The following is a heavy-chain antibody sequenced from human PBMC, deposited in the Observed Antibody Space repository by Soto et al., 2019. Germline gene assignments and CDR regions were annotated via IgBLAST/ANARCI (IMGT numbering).Heavy chain of an antibody. CDR1: GGSFSGYY. CDR3: TRCQIPGMITFGGVIXIPPSRNYYYYMDV. Sequence: PSETLSLTSAVYGGSFSGYYWSWIRQPPGKGLEWIGEINHSGSTNYNPSLKSRVTISLDTSKNQFSLKLLSVTAADTAVYYCTRCQIPGMITFGGVIXIPPSRNYYYYMDVWGKGTTVTVTS. CDR2: INHSGST. J-gene: IGHJ6*03. V-gene: IGHV4-34*01. D-gene: IGHD3-16*02.